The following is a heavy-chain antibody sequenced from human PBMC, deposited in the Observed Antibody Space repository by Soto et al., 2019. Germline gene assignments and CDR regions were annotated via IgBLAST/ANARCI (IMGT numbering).Heavy chain of an antibody. J-gene: IGHJ4*02. CDR2: IKNDGSSI. CDR1: GLSLSGYW. V-gene: IGHV3-74*01. CDR3: CASAVVTPFAY. D-gene: IGHD2-21*02. Sequence: SGGSLRLSCEASGLSLSGYWMHWVRKVPGKGLAWVSVIKNDGSSISYGDSVKGRFTVSRDNAKNSLYLQMNSLRAEDTAVYFCCASAVVTPFAYWGQGILGTVSS.